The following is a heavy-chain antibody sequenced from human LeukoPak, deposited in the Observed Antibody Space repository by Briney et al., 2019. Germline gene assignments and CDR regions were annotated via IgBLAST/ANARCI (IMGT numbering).Heavy chain of an antibody. V-gene: IGHV3-21*01. J-gene: IGHJ4*02. Sequence: GGSLRLSCAASGFTFSSYSMNWVRQAPGKGLEWVSSISSSSSYIYYADSVRGRFTISRDNAKNSLYLQINSLRADDTAVYYCARSHQRVGIEDYWGQGTLVTVSS. CDR3: ARSHQRVGIEDY. CDR2: ISSSSSYI. CDR1: GFTFSSYS. D-gene: IGHD1-26*01.